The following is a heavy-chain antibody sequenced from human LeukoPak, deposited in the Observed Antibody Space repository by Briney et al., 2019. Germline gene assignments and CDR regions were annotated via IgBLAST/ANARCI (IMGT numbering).Heavy chain of an antibody. V-gene: IGHV4-34*01. Sequence: PSETLSLTCAVYGGSFSGYYWSWIRQPPGKGLEWIGEINHSGSTNYNPSLKSRGTISVDTSKNQFSLKLSSVTAADTAVYYCARRGFTAGNYYYYYYMDVWGKGTTVTVSS. D-gene: IGHD5-18*01. CDR1: GGSFSGYY. CDR3: ARRGFTAGNYYYYYYMDV. CDR2: INHSGST. J-gene: IGHJ6*03.